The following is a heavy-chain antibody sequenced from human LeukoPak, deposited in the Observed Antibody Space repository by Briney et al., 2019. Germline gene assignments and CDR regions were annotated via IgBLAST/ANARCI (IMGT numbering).Heavy chain of an antibody. CDR2: MNPNSGNT. V-gene: IGHV1-8*01. J-gene: IGHJ4*02. D-gene: IGHD6-19*01. CDR3: ARPWRRGIAVAGRTVFDY. Sequence: ASVKVSCKASGYTFTSYDINWVRQATGQGLEWMGWMNPNSGNTGYAQKFQGRVTMTRNTSISTAYMELSSLRSEDTAVYYCARPWRRGIAVAGRTVFDYWGQGTLVTVSS. CDR1: GYTFTSYD.